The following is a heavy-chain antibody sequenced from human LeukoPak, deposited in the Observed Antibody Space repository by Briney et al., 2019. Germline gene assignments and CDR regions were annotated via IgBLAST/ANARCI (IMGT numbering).Heavy chain of an antibody. D-gene: IGHD6-6*01. CDR2: IDPSDSYT. Sequence: GESLKISCKGSGYSFTSYWISWVRQMPGKGLEWMGRIDPSDSYTNYSPSFQGHVTISADKSISTANLQWSSLKASDTAMYYCARPDGQLQRGFDYWGQGTLVTVSS. CDR1: GYSFTSYW. CDR3: ARPDGQLQRGFDY. J-gene: IGHJ4*02. V-gene: IGHV5-10-1*01.